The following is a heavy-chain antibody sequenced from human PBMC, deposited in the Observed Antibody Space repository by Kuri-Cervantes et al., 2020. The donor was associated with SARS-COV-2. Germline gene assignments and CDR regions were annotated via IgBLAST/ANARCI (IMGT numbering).Heavy chain of an antibody. D-gene: IGHD3-3*01. CDR2: INSDGSST. CDR1: GFTFSSYW. V-gene: IGHV3-74*01. Sequence: ETLSLTCAASGFTFSSYWMHWVRQAPGKGLVWVSRINSDGSSTSYADSVKGRFTISRDNAKNTLYLQMNSLRAEDTAVYYCARDAGYDFWSGYNYHPYYGMDVWGQGTTVTVSS. J-gene: IGHJ6*02. CDR3: ARDAGYDFWSGYNYHPYYGMDV.